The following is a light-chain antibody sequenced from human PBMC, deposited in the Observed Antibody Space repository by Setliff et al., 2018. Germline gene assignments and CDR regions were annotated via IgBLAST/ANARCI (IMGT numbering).Light chain of an antibody. CDR2: GAS. CDR3: QQFRDWPRT. CDR1: QTINSN. V-gene: IGKV3-15*01. J-gene: IGKJ1*01. Sequence: EIVMTQSPATLSVSPGERATLSCSASQTINSNLAWYQQKPGQAPNLLIFGASARATGTPPRFSGSGSGTEFTLTISRLQAEDSAVYYCQQFRDWPRTFGQGTKVDIK.